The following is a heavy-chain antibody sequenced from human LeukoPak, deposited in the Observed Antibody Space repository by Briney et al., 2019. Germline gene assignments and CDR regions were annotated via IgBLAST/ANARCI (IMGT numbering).Heavy chain of an antibody. D-gene: IGHD6-13*01. V-gene: IGHV5-51*01. J-gene: IGHJ4*02. CDR3: ARLIAVSSGSSWYDY. Sequence: GESLKISCKGSGYSFTSYWIGWVRQMPGKGLEWMGIIYPGDSDTRYSPSFQGEVPISADKSISTAYLQWSSLKASDTAMYYCARLIAVSSGSSWYDYWGQGTLVTVSS. CDR1: GYSFTSYW. CDR2: IYPGDSDT.